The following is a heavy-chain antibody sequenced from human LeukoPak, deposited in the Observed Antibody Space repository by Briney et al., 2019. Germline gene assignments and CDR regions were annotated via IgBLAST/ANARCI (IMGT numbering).Heavy chain of an antibody. D-gene: IGHD1-1*01. Sequence: PGGSLRLSCAASGFTFSSYGMNWVRQAPGRGLEWVSSISPTGGAIFYADSLRGRFTISRDNAKNSLYLQMNSLRAEDTALYFCASGIRERGFDYWGQGTLVTVSS. V-gene: IGHV3-21*01. J-gene: IGHJ4*02. CDR2: ISPTGGAI. CDR3: ASGIRERGFDY. CDR1: GFTFSSYG.